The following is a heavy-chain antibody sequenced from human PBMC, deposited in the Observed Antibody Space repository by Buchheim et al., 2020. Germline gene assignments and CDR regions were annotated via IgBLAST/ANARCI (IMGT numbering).Heavy chain of an antibody. D-gene: IGHD3-3*01. V-gene: IGHV4-31*03. CDR2: IDSSGSA. CDR3: ARGRGTIFGVFIT. CDR1: GVSISSGGYY. Sequence: QVQLQESGPGLVKPSQTLSLTCTVSGVSISSGGYYWSWIRQHPGKGLEWIGHIDSSGSAYYNLSLESRVTISVDTSKNQFSLKVNSVTAADTAVYYCARGRGTIFGVFITWGQGTL. J-gene: IGHJ5*02.